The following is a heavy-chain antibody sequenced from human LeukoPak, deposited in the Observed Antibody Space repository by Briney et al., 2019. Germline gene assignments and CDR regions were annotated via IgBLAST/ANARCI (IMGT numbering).Heavy chain of an antibody. Sequence: PSETLSLTCTVSGGSISSSSYYWGWIRQPPGKGLEWLGSIYYSGSTYYNPSLKSRVTISVDTSKNQFSLKLTSVTAADTAVYYCARLAIGPWSDSPEYFQHWGQGTLVTVSS. D-gene: IGHD1-1*01. CDR2: IYYSGST. CDR3: ARLAIGPWSDSPEYFQH. CDR1: GGSISSSSYY. V-gene: IGHV4-39*01. J-gene: IGHJ1*01.